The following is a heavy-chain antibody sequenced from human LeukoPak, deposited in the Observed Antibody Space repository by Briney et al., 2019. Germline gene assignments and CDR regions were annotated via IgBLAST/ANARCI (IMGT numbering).Heavy chain of an antibody. CDR1: GFTFSSYG. J-gene: IGHJ6*02. CDR3: ARGIAARLNYYYYGMDV. D-gene: IGHD6-6*01. V-gene: IGHV3-33*01. CDR2: IWYDGSNK. Sequence: GGSLRLSCAASGFTFSSYGMHWVRQAPGKGLEGVAVIWYDGSNKYYADSVKGRFTISRDNSKNTLYLQMNSLRAEDTAVYYCARGIAARLNYYYYGMDVWGQGTTVTVSS.